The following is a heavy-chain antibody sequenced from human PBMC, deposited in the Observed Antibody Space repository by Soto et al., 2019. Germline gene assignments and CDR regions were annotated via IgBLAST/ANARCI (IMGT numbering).Heavy chain of an antibody. CDR3: ARGYYDFWSGSLSSSSGMDV. J-gene: IGHJ6*02. CDR1: GFTFSSYA. CDR2: ISYDGSNK. V-gene: IGHV3-30-3*01. Sequence: QVQLVESGGGVVQPGRSLRLSCAASGFTFSSYAMHWVRQAPGKGLEWVAVISYDGSNKYYADSVKGRFTISRDNSKNPLYLQMNSLRAEDTAVYYCARGYYDFWSGSLSSSSGMDVWGQGPTVTVSS. D-gene: IGHD3-3*01.